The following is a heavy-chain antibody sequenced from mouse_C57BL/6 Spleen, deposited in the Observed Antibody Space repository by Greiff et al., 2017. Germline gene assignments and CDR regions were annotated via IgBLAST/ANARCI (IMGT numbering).Heavy chain of an antibody. CDR1: GYSITSGYD. V-gene: IGHV3-1*01. CDR3: ARDDYEGNFDY. Sequence: VQLKESGPGMVKPSQSLSLSCTVTGYSITSGYDWHWIRHSPGNKLEWMGYISYSGSTNYNPPLKSRISITHDTSKNHFFLKLNSVTAEDTATYYCARDDYEGNFDYWGQGTTLTVSS. D-gene: IGHD2-4*01. CDR2: ISYSGST. J-gene: IGHJ2*01.